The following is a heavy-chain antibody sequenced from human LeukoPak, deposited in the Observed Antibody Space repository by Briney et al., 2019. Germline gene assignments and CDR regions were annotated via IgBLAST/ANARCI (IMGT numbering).Heavy chain of an antibody. CDR1: GYTFTSYG. J-gene: IGHJ3*02. CDR2: ISAYNGNT. Sequence: GASVKVSCKASGYTFTSYGISWVRQAPGQGLEWMGWISAYNGNTNYAQKLQGRVTMTRDMSTSTVYMELSSLRSEDTAVYYCARRAFASAFDIWGQGTMVTVSS. CDR3: ARRAFASAFDI. V-gene: IGHV1-18*01. D-gene: IGHD3-3*02.